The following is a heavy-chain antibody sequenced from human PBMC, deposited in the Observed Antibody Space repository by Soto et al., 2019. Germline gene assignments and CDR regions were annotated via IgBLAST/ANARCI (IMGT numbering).Heavy chain of an antibody. J-gene: IGHJ6*03. Sequence: PSETLSLTCAVYGGSFSGYYWSWIRQPPGKGLEWIGEINHSGSTNYNPSLKSRVTISVDTSKTQFSLKLSSVTAADTAVYYCARGPRRLHKGSYYYYSYMDVWGKGTTVTVSS. CDR2: INHSGST. CDR3: ARGPRRLHKGSYYYYSYMDV. CDR1: GGSFSGYY. D-gene: IGHD5-12*01. V-gene: IGHV4-34*01.